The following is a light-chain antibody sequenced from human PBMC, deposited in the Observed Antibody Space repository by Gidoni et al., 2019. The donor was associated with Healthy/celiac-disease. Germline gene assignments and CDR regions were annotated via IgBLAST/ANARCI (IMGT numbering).Light chain of an antibody. CDR2: DAS. V-gene: IGKV1-33*01. J-gene: IGKJ5*01. CDR1: QDISNY. CDR3: QQYDNLPSIT. Sequence: DIQMTQSPSSLSASVGDRVTITCQASQDISNYLNWYQQKPGKAPKLLIYDASNWETGVPSRFSGSGSGTDFTFTISSLQPEDIATYYCQQYDNLPSITFGQXTRLEIK.